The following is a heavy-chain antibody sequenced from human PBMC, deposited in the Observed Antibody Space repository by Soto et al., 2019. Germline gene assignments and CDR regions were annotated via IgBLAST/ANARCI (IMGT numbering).Heavy chain of an antibody. CDR3: ARGLWFGELLGYYYGMDV. J-gene: IGHJ6*02. Sequence: ASVKVSCKASGYTFTGYYMHWVRQAPGQGLEWMGWINPNSGGTNYAQKFQGWVTMTRDTSISTAYMELSRLRSDDTAVYYCARGLWFGELLGYYYGMDVWGQGTTVTVSS. CDR1: GYTFTGYY. CDR2: INPNSGGT. D-gene: IGHD3-10*01. V-gene: IGHV1-2*04.